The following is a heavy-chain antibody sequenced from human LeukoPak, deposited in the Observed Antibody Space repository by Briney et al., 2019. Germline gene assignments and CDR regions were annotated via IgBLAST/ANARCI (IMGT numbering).Heavy chain of an antibody. J-gene: IGHJ4*02. CDR2: IYADGNT. D-gene: IGHD6-19*01. CDR3: AREPTYTNSWYTTCDY. Sequence: GGSLRLSCAASGFLVNTNYMTWVRQAPGRGLEWVSFIYADGNTYYADSVKGRFTISRDISKNAVYLQMNSLRAEDTAVYYCAREPTYTNSWYTTCDYWGQGTLVTVSS. V-gene: IGHV3-53*01. CDR1: GFLVNTNY.